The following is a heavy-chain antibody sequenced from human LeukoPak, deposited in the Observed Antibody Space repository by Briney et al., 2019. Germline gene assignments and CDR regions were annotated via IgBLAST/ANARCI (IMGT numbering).Heavy chain of an antibody. V-gene: IGHV4-30-2*01. Sequence: SETLSLTCTVSGGSISSGGYYWSWIRQPPGKGLEWIGYIYHSGSTYYNPSLKSRVTISEDRSRNQFSLKLSSVTAADTAVYYCARASYSSSSEWGRGTLVTVSS. CDR3: ARASYSSSSE. J-gene: IGHJ4*02. CDR1: GGSISSGGYY. CDR2: IYHSGST. D-gene: IGHD6-6*01.